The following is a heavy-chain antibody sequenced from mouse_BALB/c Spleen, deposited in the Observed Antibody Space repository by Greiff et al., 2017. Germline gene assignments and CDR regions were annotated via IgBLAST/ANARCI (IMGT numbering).Heavy chain of an antibody. Sequence: EVKLVESGGGLVKPGGSLKLSCAASGFTFSSYAMSWVRQTPEKRLEWVASISSGGSTYYPDSVKGRFTISRDNARNILYLQMSSLRSEDTAMYYCARDSHYYGSSYLFAYWGQGTLVTVSA. CDR3: ARDSHYYGSSYLFAY. D-gene: IGHD1-1*01. CDR2: ISSGGST. J-gene: IGHJ3*01. CDR1: GFTFSSYA. V-gene: IGHV5-6-5*01.